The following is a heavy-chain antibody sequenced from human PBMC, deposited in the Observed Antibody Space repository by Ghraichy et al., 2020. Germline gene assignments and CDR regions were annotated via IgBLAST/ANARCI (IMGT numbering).Heavy chain of an antibody. V-gene: IGHV3-11*01. CDR3: ARGIVATIARAFDI. D-gene: IGHD5-12*01. J-gene: IGHJ3*02. Sequence: GGSLRLSCAASGFTFSDYYMSWIRQAPGKGLEWVSYISSSGSTIYYADSVKGRFTISRDNAKNSLYLQMNSLRAEDTAVYYCARGIVATIARAFDIWGQGTMVTVSS. CDR1: GFTFSDYY. CDR2: ISSSGSTI.